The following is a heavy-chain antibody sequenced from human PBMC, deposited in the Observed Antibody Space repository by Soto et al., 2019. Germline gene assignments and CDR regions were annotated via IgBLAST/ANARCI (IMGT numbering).Heavy chain of an antibody. D-gene: IGHD4-17*01. CDR3: AREDYGDYDSAFDI. CDR2: INAGNGNT. J-gene: IGHJ3*02. CDR1: GYTFTSYA. V-gene: IGHV1-3*01. Sequence: GASVKVSCKASGYTFTSYAMRWVRQAPGQRLEWMGWINAGNGNTKYSQKFQGRVTITRDTSASTAYMELSSLRSEDTAVYYCAREDYGDYDSAFDIWGQGTMVTVSS.